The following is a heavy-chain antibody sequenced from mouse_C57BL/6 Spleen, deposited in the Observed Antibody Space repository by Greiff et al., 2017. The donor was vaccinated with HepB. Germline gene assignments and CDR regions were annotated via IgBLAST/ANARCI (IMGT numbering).Heavy chain of an antibody. CDR2: IYPSDSET. CDR3: ARETGRRAMDY. Sequence: QVQLQQPGAELVRPGSSVKLSCKASGYTFTSYWMDWVKPRPGQGLEWIGNIYPSDSETHYNQKFKDKATLTVDKSSSTAYMQLSSLTSEDSAVYYCARETGRRAMDYWGQGTSVTVAS. D-gene: IGHD1-1*01. V-gene: IGHV1-61*01. J-gene: IGHJ4*01. CDR1: GYTFTSYW.